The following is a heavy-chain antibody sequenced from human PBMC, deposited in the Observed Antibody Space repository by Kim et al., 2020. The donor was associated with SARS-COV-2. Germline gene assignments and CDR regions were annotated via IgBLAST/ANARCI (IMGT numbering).Heavy chain of an antibody. CDR1: GFTFSSYA. Sequence: GGSLRLSCAASGFTFSSYAMRWVRQAPGKGPEWVSLVSGSGGSTYHADSVKGRFAISRDNSKKTLYLQMNSLRAEDTALYYCAKGISNNWYCFDYWGQGTLVTVSS. CDR3: AKGISNNWYCFDY. J-gene: IGHJ4*02. D-gene: IGHD6-13*01. CDR2: VSGSGGST. V-gene: IGHV3-23*01.